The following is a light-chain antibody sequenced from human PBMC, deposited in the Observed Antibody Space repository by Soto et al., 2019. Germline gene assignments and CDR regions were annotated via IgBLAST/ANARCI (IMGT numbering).Light chain of an antibody. J-gene: IGKJ1*01. Sequence: EIVLTQSPGTLSLSPGERGTLSCRASQSVSSNYLAWYQQKPGQAPRLLIYSAFSRATGIPDRCSGSGSGTDFPLTISRLEPEDFAVYYCQYYGSSPWTFGQGTKVEIK. V-gene: IGKV3-20*01. CDR1: QSVSSNY. CDR3: QYYGSSPWT. CDR2: SAF.